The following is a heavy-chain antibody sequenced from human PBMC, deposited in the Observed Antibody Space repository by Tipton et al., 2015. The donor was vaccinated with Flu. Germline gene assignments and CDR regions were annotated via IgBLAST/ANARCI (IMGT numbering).Heavy chain of an antibody. Sequence: TLSLTCSFSVSSIGSDYYWGWIRQPPGQGLEWVGNVRRSGHAYYNPSLKSRVTMSVDTSNNQFSLKLTSVTAADTAVYFCARRDYRNYVSEPQYWFDPWRQGILVTVPS. CDR2: VRRSGHA. CDR1: VSSIGSDYY. V-gene: IGHV4-38-2*01. D-gene: IGHD4-11*01. CDR3: ARRDYRNYVSEPQYWFDP. J-gene: IGHJ5*02.